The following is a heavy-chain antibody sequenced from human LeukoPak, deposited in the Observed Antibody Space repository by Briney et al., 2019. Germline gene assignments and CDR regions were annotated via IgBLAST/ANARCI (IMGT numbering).Heavy chain of an antibody. D-gene: IGHD3-10*01. CDR2: IYTSGST. CDR1: GGSISSYY. J-gene: IGHJ4*02. CDR3: ARERPVRPLLWFGDY. Sequence: SETLSLTCTVSGGSISSYYWSWMRQPAGKGLEWIGRIYTSGSTNYIPSLKSRVTMSVDTSKNQFSLKLSSVTDADTAVYCCARERPVRPLLWFGDYWGQGTLVTVSS. V-gene: IGHV4-4*07.